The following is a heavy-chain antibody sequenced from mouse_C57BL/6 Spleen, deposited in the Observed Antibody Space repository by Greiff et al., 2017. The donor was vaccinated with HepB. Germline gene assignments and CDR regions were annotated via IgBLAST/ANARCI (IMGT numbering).Heavy chain of an antibody. CDR2: INPSTGGT. J-gene: IGHJ4*01. CDR3: ARVDYYGMDY. CDR1: GYSFTGYY. Sequence: EVQLQQSGPELVKPGASVKISCKASGYSFTGYYMNWVKQSPEKSLEWIGEINPSTGGTTYNQKFKAKATLTVDKSSSTAYMQLKSLTSEDSAVYYCARVDYYGMDYWGQGTSVTVSS. V-gene: IGHV1-42*01.